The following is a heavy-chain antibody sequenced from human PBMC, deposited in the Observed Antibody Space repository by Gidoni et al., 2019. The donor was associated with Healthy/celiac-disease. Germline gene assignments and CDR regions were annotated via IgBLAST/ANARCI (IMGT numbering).Heavy chain of an antibody. CDR1: GGTFSSYA. V-gene: IGHV1-69*01. D-gene: IGHD4-4*01. CDR2: IIPIFGTA. J-gene: IGHJ6*02. CDR3: ARADDYSMRYYYYYGMDV. Sequence: QVQLVQSGAEGKKPGSSVKVSCRASGGTFSSYAISWVRQAPGQGLEWMGGIIPIFGTANYTQKFQGRVTITADESTSTAYMELSSMRSEDTAVYYCARADDYSMRYYYYYGMDVWGQGTTVTVSS.